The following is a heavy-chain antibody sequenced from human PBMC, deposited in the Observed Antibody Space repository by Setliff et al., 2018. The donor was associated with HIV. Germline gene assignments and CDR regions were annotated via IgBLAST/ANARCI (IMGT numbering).Heavy chain of an antibody. CDR1: GHTFTDYS. D-gene: IGHD3-16*01. J-gene: IGHJ4*02. CDR3: AWGTQRPIDS. Sequence: SVKVSCKVSGHTFTDYSIHWVQQAPGQGLEWMGGIIPILGIANYAQKFQGRVTITADRSKDIAYMKLSSLRSEDTAMYYCAWGTQRPIDSWGQGTLVTVSS. V-gene: IGHV1-69*10. CDR2: IIPILGIA.